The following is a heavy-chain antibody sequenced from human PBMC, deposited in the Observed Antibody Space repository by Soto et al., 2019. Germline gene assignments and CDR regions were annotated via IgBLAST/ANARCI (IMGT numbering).Heavy chain of an antibody. J-gene: IGHJ4*02. CDR2: IHYSGTT. V-gene: IGHV4-61*01. CDR3: AAGEASSRNLAPYYLDF. Sequence: SETLSLTCTVSGGSVSSGSYYWSWIRQPPGKGLEWIGYIHYSGTTSFFPSYNPSLRSRVTISEDTSKNQFSLKLLSVTTADTAVYFCAAGEASSRNLAPYYLDFWGQGTLVTVSS. CDR1: GGSVSSGSYY. D-gene: IGHD6-13*01.